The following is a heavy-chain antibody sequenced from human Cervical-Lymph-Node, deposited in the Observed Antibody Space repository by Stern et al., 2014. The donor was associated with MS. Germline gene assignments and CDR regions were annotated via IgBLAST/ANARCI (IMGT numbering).Heavy chain of an antibody. V-gene: IGHV3-7*01. CDR2: IKEDGSEK. J-gene: IGHJ4*02. CDR1: GFSFNNYW. D-gene: IGHD6-6*01. Sequence: EVQLVQSGGGLVQPGGSLRLSCAGSGFSFNNYWMSWVRQAPGKGLEWVANIKEDGSEKYYVDSVKGRFTISRDSAKNSLYLQMNSLRAEDTAVYYCARDRRKYWGQGTLVTVSS. CDR3: ARDRRKY.